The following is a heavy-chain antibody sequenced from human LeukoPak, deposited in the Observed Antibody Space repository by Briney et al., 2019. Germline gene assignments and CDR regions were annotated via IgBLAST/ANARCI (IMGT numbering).Heavy chain of an antibody. CDR3: AREVRDCSSTSCYEDFDY. J-gene: IGHJ4*02. CDR1: GYTFTGYY. D-gene: IGHD2-2*01. CDR2: INPNSGST. Sequence: GASVKVSCKASGYTFTGYYMHWVRPAPGQGLEWMGWINPNSGSTNYAQKFQGRVTMTRDTSISTAYMELSRLRSDDTAVYYCAREVRDCSSTSCYEDFDYWGQGTLVTVSS. V-gene: IGHV1-2*02.